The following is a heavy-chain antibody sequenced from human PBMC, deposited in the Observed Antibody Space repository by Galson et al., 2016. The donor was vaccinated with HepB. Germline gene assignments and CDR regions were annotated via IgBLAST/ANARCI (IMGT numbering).Heavy chain of an antibody. V-gene: IGHV3-23*01. J-gene: IGHJ4*02. Sequence: SLRLSCAASGFTFSSYVMTWVRQAPGKGLQWVSGITGSGDSTYYADSVRGRFTISRDNSKKILYLDLNNLKVEDTAVYYCAKGQDFYDASGYLHYWGQGTLVTVSS. CDR1: GFTFSSYV. CDR3: AKGQDFYDASGYLHY. CDR2: ITGSGDST. D-gene: IGHD3-22*01.